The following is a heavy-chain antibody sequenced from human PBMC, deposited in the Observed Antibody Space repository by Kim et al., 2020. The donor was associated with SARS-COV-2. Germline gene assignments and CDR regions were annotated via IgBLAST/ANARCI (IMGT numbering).Heavy chain of an antibody. CDR3: ARARSSGWYVRGYYYYYGMDV. D-gene: IGHD6-19*01. V-gene: IGHV1-69*13. CDR2: IIPIFGTA. Sequence: SVKVSCKASGGTFSSYAISWVRQAPGQGLEWMGGIIPIFGTANYAQKFQGRVTITADESTSTAYMELSSLRSEDTAVYYCARARSSGWYVRGYYYYYGMDVWGQGTTVTVSS. J-gene: IGHJ6*02. CDR1: GGTFSSYA.